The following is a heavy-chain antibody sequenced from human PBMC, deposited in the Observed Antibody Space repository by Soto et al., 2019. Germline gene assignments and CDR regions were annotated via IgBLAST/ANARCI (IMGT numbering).Heavy chain of an antibody. CDR1: GCTFVSYA. D-gene: IGHD6-19*01. J-gene: IGHJ4*02. CDR2: ISGSGGST. Sequence: GXSLRLSCAASGCTFVSYAGSWFRQAPGKGLEWVSAISGSGGSTYYADSVKGRFTISRDNSKNTLYLQMNSLRAEDTAVYYCAKSGLDQYYFDYWGQGTLVTVSS. CDR3: AKSGLDQYYFDY. V-gene: IGHV3-23*01.